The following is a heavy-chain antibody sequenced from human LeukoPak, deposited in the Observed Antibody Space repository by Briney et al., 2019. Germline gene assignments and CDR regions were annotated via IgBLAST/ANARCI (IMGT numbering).Heavy chain of an antibody. Sequence: GGSPRLSCAASGFTVSSNYMSCVREAPGKGLEWGAFIRYDGSNKYYADSVKGRFTISRDNSKNTLYLQMNSLRAEDTAVYYCAKRGSSSPVGYYYYYMDVWGKGTTVTVSS. J-gene: IGHJ6*03. CDR1: GFTVSSNY. V-gene: IGHV3-30*02. CDR2: IRYDGSNK. CDR3: AKRGSSSPVGYYYYYMDV. D-gene: IGHD6-6*01.